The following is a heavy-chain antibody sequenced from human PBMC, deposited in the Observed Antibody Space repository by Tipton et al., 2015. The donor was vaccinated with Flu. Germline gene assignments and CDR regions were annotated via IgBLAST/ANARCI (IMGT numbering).Heavy chain of an antibody. J-gene: IGHJ4*02. CDR2: IYASGST. V-gene: IGHV4-4*07. D-gene: IGHD3-16*01. Sequence: TLSLTCTVSGGSMSSYYWNWIRQPAGKGLEWIGRIYASGSTTYNPSLKSRVTMSLDRSKNQFSLKLSSVTAADTAVYYCASTSNYGRRIEPNFDYWGQGTLVTVS. CDR3: ASTSNYGRRIEPNFDY. CDR1: GGSMSSYY.